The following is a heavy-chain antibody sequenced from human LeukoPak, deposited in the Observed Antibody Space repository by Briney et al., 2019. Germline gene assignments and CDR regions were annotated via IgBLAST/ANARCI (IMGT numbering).Heavy chain of an antibody. CDR1: GFTFNNYD. CDR2: IYSGGST. V-gene: IGHV3-53*04. J-gene: IGHJ4*02. CDR3: ARVQGVTYFDC. Sequence: PGGSLRLSCAASGFTFNNYDMSWVRQAPGKGLEWVSVIYSGGSTYYADSVKGRFTISRHNSKNTMYLQMNSLRAEDTAVYYCARVQGVTYFDCWGQGTLVTVSS. D-gene: IGHD5-18*01.